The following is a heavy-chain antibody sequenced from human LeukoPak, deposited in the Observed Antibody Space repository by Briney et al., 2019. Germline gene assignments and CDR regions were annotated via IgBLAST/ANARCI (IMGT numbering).Heavy chain of an antibody. CDR3: ASSESGSYSDAFDI. CDR1: GGSISGYY. Sequence: SETLSLTCTVSGGSISGYYWSWIRQPPGKGLEGIGYIYTSGSTNYNPSLKSRVTISVDTSKNQFSLKLSSVTAADTAVYYCASSESGSYSDAFDIWGQGTMGTVSS. CDR2: IYTSGST. V-gene: IGHV4-4*09. J-gene: IGHJ3*02. D-gene: IGHD1-26*01.